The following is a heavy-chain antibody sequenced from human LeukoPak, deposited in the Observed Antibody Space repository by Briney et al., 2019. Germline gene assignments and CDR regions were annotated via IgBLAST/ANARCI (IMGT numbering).Heavy chain of an antibody. CDR3: AANYYDAGSSPY. V-gene: IGHV3-23*01. J-gene: IGHJ4*02. CDR1: GFTFSRFG. D-gene: IGHD3-10*01. Sequence: RSGGSLRLSCAASGFTFSRFGMSWVRQAPRKGLEWVSGISGSGGSTYYADSVKGRFTISRDNSKNTLYLHMNSLRAEDTAVYFCAANYYDAGSSPYWGQGTLVTVST. CDR2: ISGSGGST.